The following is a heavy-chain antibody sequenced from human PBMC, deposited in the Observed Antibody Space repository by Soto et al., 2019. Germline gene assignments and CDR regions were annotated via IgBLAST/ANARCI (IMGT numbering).Heavy chain of an antibody. CDR2: IKQDGSEK. CDR3: ARSRYYYYGMDV. V-gene: IGHV3-7*05. Sequence: PGGSLRLSCAASGFSISSFWMTWVRQAPGAGLEWVANIKQDGSEKYYVDSVSGRFTISRDNAKNSLYLQMNSLRAEDTAVYYCARSRYYYYGMDVWGQGTTVTVSS. J-gene: IGHJ6*02. CDR1: GFSISSFW.